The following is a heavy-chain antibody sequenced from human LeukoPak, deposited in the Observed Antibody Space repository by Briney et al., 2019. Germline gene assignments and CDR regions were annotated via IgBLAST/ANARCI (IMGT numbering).Heavy chain of an antibody. J-gene: IGHJ4*02. CDR1: GGSFSGYY. V-gene: IGHV4-34*01. CDR2: INHSGST. D-gene: IGHD5-18*01. Sequence: SETLSLTCAVYGGSFSGYYWSWIRQPPGKGLEWIGEINHSGSTNYNPSLKSRVTISVDTSKNQFSLKLSSVTAADTAVYYCARGGPAAVDTAVVVAFDYWGQGTLVTVSS. CDR3: ARGGPAAVDTAVVVAFDY.